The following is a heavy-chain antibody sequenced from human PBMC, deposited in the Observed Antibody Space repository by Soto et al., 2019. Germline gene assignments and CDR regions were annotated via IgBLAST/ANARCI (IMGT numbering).Heavy chain of an antibody. CDR2: IYYSGTT. V-gene: IGHV4-59*01. Sequence: SQTLSLTCTASGASISRYYWSWIRQPPGKGLEWIGYIYYSGTTNYNPSLESRVTISPDTSKNQFSLNLRSVTAADTAVYHRARATGDWGTYYYYSGMDVWGQGTTVTVSS. J-gene: IGHJ6*02. D-gene: IGHD3-16*01. CDR3: ARATGDWGTYYYYSGMDV. CDR1: GASISRYY.